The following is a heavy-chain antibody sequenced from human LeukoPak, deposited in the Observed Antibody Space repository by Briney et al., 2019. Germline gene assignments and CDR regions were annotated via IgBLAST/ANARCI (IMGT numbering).Heavy chain of an antibody. CDR2: ISGYNGNT. Sequence: ASVKVSCKASGYIFRNYGVSWVRQAPGRGLEWMGSISGYNGNTNYAQKVQGRVTMTTDTSTDTAYMDLRSLRSDDTAVYYCARVSPHRLMAGDSYYMDVWGKGTTVTVSS. CDR1: GYIFRNYG. V-gene: IGHV1-18*01. J-gene: IGHJ6*03. D-gene: IGHD5-24*01. CDR3: ARVSPHRLMAGDSYYMDV.